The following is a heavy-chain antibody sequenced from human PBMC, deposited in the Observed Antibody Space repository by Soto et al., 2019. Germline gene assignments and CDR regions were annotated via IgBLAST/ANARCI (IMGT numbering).Heavy chain of an antibody. CDR3: ARTFYYDSRGSGRWFDP. V-gene: IGHV4-30-4*01. J-gene: IGHJ5*02. CDR2: IYYTGST. D-gene: IGHD3-22*01. CDR1: GASISSGDYY. Sequence: QVQLQESGPGLVKPSQTLSLTCTVSGASISSGDYYWSWVRQPPGKGLEWIAYIYYTGSTYYNPSLKSRLTISLDPSENQFSLKLSSVTAADTAVYYCARTFYYDSRGSGRWFDPWGQGTLVTVSS.